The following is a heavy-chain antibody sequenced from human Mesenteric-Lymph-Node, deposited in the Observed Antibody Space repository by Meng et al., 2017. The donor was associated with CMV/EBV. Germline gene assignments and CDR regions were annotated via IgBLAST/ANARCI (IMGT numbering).Heavy chain of an antibody. CDR2: INPNSGGT. Sequence: ASVKVSCKASGYTFTGYYMHCVRHAPGQGLEWMGWINPNSGGTNYAQKFQGRVTMTRDTSISTAYMELSRLRSDDTAVYYCARVGMVAAPPLYYGLDVWGQGTTVTVSS. CDR3: ARVGMVAAPPLYYGLDV. CDR1: GYTFTGYY. V-gene: IGHV1-2*02. J-gene: IGHJ6*02. D-gene: IGHD6-13*01.